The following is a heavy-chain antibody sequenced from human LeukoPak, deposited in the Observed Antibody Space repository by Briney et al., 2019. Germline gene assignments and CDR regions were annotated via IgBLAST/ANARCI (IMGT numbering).Heavy chain of an antibody. Sequence: GGSLRLSCAASGFTFSSYAMSWVRQAPGKGLEWVSSVSGGGGTTHHADSVKGRFTTSRDNYKSTLYLQMNSLGAGDTAVYYCARDGWNVFFDYWGQGALVSVSS. CDR3: ARDGWNVFFDY. J-gene: IGHJ4*02. D-gene: IGHD1-1*01. CDR1: GFTFSSYA. V-gene: IGHV3-23*01. CDR2: VSGGGGTT.